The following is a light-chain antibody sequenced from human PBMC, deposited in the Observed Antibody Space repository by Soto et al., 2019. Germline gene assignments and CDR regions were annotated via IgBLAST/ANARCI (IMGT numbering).Light chain of an antibody. CDR3: QQYNSYSGT. Sequence: DIQMTQSPSTLSASVGDRFTITWRASQSISSWLAWYQQKPGKAPKLLIYKASSLESGVPSRFSGSGSGTEFTLTISSLQPDDFATYYCQQYNSYSGTFGQGTKVDI. V-gene: IGKV1-5*03. J-gene: IGKJ1*01. CDR1: QSISSW. CDR2: KAS.